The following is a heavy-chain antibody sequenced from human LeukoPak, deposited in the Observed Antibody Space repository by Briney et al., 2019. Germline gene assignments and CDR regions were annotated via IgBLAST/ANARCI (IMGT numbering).Heavy chain of an antibody. D-gene: IGHD3-3*01. CDR2: ISAYNGNT. CDR1: GYTFTSYG. Sequence: ASVKVSCKASGYTFTSYGISWVRQAPGQGLEWMGWISAYNGNTNYAQKLQGRVTTTTDTSTSTAYMELRSLRSDDTAVYYCARDTCITIFGVVTRCYYYYMDVWGKGTTVTVSS. J-gene: IGHJ6*03. V-gene: IGHV1-18*01. CDR3: ARDTCITIFGVVTRCYYYYMDV.